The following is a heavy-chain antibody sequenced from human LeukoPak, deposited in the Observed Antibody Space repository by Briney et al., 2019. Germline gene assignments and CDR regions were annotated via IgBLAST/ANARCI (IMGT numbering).Heavy chain of an antibody. V-gene: IGHV1-46*01. J-gene: IGHJ5*02. Sequence: ASVTVSCKASGYTFTNHDMHWVRQAPGQGLEWMGIITPSGYATYAQKFQGRVTVTRDTSTSTVYMEVSSLRSEDTAVYYCARERNTAYDFDWFDPWGQGTLVTVSS. CDR3: ARERNTAYDFDWFDP. D-gene: IGHD5-12*01. CDR1: GYTFTNHD. CDR2: ITPSGYA.